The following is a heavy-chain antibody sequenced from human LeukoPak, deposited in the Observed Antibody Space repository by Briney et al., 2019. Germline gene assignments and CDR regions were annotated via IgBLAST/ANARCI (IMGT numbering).Heavy chain of an antibody. D-gene: IGHD1-26*01. CDR3: ARDLVGAIDY. J-gene: IGHJ4*02. V-gene: IGHV3-53*01. CDR1: GFTVSSNY. Sequence: GGSPRLSCAASGFTVSSNYMTWVRQAPGKGLEWVSVIYSGGTTYYADSVKGRFTVSRDNSKNTLYLQMNSLRAEDTAVYYCARDLVGAIDYWGQGTLVTVSS. CDR2: IYSGGTT.